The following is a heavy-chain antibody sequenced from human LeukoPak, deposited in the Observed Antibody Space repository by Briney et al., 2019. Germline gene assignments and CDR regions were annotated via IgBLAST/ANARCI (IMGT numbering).Heavy chain of an antibody. J-gene: IGHJ6*03. CDR3: ARTGGSFYFYYYMDV. Sequence: SETLSLTCTVSGGSISSYYWGWIRQPPGKGLEWIGSFQYTGSTHYNPSLKSRVTISVDTSKNQFSLKLSSVTAADTALYYCARTGGSFYFYYYMDVWGKGTTITVSS. CDR2: FQYTGST. D-gene: IGHD1-26*01. V-gene: IGHV4-39*07. CDR1: GGSISSYY.